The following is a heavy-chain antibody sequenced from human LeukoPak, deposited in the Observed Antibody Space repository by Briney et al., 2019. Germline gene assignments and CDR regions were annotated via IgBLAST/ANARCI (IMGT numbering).Heavy chain of an antibody. Sequence: SETLSLTCAVSGGSSSNSNWWTWVRQPPGKGLEWIGEIYYSGSTYYNPSLKSRVTISVDTSKNQFSLKLSSVTAADTAVYFCARPGSSWYGDFQHWGQGTLVTVSS. D-gene: IGHD6-13*01. CDR3: ARPGSSWYGDFQH. CDR1: GGSSSNSNW. V-gene: IGHV4-4*02. J-gene: IGHJ1*01. CDR2: IYYSGST.